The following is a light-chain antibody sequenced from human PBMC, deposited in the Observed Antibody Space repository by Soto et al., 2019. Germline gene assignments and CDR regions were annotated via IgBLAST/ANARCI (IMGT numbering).Light chain of an antibody. CDR3: QQRSNFIT. CDR2: DAS. V-gene: IGKV3D-20*02. CDR1: QSFSSSY. J-gene: IGKJ5*01. Sequence: EIVLTQSPGTLSLSPGERATLSCRASQSFSSSYLAWYQQKPGQAPRLLIYDASNRATGIPARFSGSGSGTDFTLTISSLEPEDFAVYYCQQRSNFITFGQGTRLEIK.